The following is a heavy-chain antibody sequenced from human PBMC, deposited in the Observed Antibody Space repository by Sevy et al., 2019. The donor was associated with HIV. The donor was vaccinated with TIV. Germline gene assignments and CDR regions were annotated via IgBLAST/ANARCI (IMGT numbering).Heavy chain of an antibody. V-gene: IGHV3-30*04. D-gene: IGHD3-22*01. CDR2: ISYDGSNK. Sequence: GGSLRLSCAASGFTFSSYAMHWVRQAPGKGLEWVAVISYDGSNKYYGDSVKGGFTISRDNSKNTLYLQMNGLRAEDTAVYYCARDGYYYDSSGYYQLDYWGQGTLVTVSS. CDR1: GFTFSSYA. J-gene: IGHJ4*02. CDR3: ARDGYYYDSSGYYQLDY.